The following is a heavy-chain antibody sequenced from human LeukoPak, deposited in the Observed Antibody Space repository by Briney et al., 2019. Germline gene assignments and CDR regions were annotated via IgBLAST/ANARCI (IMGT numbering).Heavy chain of an antibody. J-gene: IGHJ6*02. Sequence: SETLSLTCAVYGGSFSGYYWSWIRQPPGKGLEWIGEINHSGSTNYNPSLKSRVTISVDTSKNQFSLKLSSVTAADTAVYYCATYYYGSGSYQTRGSYGMDVWGRGTTVTVS. CDR3: ATYYYGSGSYQTRGSYGMDV. CDR2: INHSGST. D-gene: IGHD3-10*01. CDR1: GGSFSGYY. V-gene: IGHV4-34*01.